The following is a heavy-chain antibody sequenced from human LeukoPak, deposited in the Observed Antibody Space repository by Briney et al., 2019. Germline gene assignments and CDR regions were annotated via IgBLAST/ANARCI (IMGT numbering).Heavy chain of an antibody. J-gene: IGHJ3*02. CDR2: IYYSGST. CDR1: GGSISSYY. V-gene: IGHV4-59*12. Sequence: PSETLSLTCTVSGGSISSYYWSWIRQPPGKGLEWIGYIYYSGSTYYNPSLKSRVTISVDTSKNQFSLKLSSVTAADTAVYYCAREYASIAVAGTRSPPDAFDIWGQGTMVTVSS. CDR3: AREYASIAVAGTRSPPDAFDI. D-gene: IGHD6-19*01.